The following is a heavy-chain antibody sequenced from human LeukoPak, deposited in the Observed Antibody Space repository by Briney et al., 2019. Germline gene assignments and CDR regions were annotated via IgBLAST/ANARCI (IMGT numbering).Heavy chain of an antibody. V-gene: IGHV3-48*01. CDR2: ISSSSSTI. CDR1: GVTFSSYS. CDR3: ARPRRDGYNFDAFDI. J-gene: IGHJ3*02. D-gene: IGHD5-24*01. Sequence: GGSLRLSCAASGVTFSSYSMNWVRQAPGKGLEWVSYISSSSSTIYYADSVKGRFTISRDNAKNSLYLQMNSLRAEDTAVYYCARPRRDGYNFDAFDIWGQGTMVTVSS.